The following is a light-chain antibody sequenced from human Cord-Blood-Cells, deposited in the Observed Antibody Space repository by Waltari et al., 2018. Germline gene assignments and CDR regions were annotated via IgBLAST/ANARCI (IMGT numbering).Light chain of an antibody. J-gene: IGLJ3*02. Sequence: QSALTQPPSASGSPGQSVTISCPGTSSDVGGYNYVSWYQQHPGKAPKLMIYEVSKRPSGVPDRFSGQRSGNTASRPVSGLQAEDEAEYYCSSYASSNKLVFGGGTKLTVL. CDR2: EVS. V-gene: IGLV2-8*01. CDR1: SSDVGGYNY. CDR3: SSYASSNKLV.